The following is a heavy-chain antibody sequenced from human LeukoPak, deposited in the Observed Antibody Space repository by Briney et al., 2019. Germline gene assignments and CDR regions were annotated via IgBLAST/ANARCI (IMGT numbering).Heavy chain of an antibody. D-gene: IGHD3-22*01. Sequence: GGSLRLTCAASGFTVDSNYLSWVRQAPGKGLEWVSTIYTGGNTYYAASVKGRFTISRDFSKNTVFLHMNSLRAEDTAMYYCARGDDSGYYDYFDYWGQGALVTVSS. J-gene: IGHJ4*02. CDR3: ARGDDSGYYDYFDY. CDR1: GFTVDSNY. CDR2: IYTGGNT. V-gene: IGHV3-53*01.